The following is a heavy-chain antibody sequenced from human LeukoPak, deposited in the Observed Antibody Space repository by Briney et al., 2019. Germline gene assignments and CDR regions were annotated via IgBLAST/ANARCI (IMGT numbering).Heavy chain of an antibody. Sequence: PGGSLRLSCAASGFTFSSYSMNWVRQAPGKGLEWVSSISSSSSYIFYADSVKGRFTISRDNAKNSLYLQMNSLRAEDTAVYYWSKIFIVGTTGDSFYFLGQGTMVTGSS. V-gene: IGHV3-21*01. CDR1: GFTFSSYS. J-gene: IGHJ3*01. CDR3: SKIFIVGTTGDSFYF. CDR2: ISSSSSYI. D-gene: IGHD1-26*01.